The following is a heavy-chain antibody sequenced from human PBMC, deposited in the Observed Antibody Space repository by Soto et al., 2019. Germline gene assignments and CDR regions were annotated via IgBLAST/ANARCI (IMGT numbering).Heavy chain of an antibody. CDR1: GYSISSGYY. CDR3: ARGRGGGYSGYYYGMDV. J-gene: IGHJ6*02. V-gene: IGHV4-38-2*01. D-gene: IGHD2-21*01. Sequence: SETLSLTCAVSGYSISSGYYWGWIRQPPGKGLEWIGTIYHSGSTFHNPSLKSRVTISVDTSKNQFSLKLSSVTAADTAVYYCARGRGGGYSGYYYGMDVWGQGTTVTVSS. CDR2: IYHSGST.